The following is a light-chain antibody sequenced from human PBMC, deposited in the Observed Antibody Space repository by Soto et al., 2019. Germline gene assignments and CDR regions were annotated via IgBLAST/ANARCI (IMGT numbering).Light chain of an antibody. CDR3: QQNYRAPLT. CDR1: QGVGSH. Sequence: DIQMTQSPSSVSALIGYRVTITCRASQGVGSHVNWYQQKPGKAPNLLIHGASNLQSGVPSTFSGSGSGTDFTLTISSLQPEDFATYYCQQNYRAPLTFGGGTKVEIK. V-gene: IGKV1-39*01. J-gene: IGKJ4*01. CDR2: GAS.